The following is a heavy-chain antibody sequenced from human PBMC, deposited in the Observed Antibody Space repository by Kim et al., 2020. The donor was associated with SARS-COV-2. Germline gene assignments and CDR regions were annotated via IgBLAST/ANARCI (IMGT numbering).Heavy chain of an antibody. J-gene: IGHJ4*02. CDR2: GNT. D-gene: IGHD5-18*01. Sequence: GNTKYSQRFQGRVTITRDTSASTAYMELSSLRSEDTAVYYCAIVDTAMYYWGQGTLVTVSS. V-gene: IGHV1-3*01. CDR3: AIVDTAMYY.